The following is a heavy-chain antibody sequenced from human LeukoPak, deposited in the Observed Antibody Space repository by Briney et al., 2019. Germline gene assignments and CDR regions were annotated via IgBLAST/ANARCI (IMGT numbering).Heavy chain of an antibody. Sequence: PGGSLRLSCAASGFTFSSYSMNWVRQAPGKGLEWVSSISSSSSYIYYADSVKGRFTISRDNSKNTLYLQMNSLRAEDTAVYYCATYYYGSGSYSHDYWGQGTLVTVSS. CDR3: ATYYYGSGSYSHDY. D-gene: IGHD3-10*01. V-gene: IGHV3-21*04. CDR1: GFTFSSYS. J-gene: IGHJ4*02. CDR2: ISSSSSYI.